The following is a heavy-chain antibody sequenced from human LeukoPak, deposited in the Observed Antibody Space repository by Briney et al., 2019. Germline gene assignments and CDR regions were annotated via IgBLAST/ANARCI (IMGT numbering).Heavy chain of an antibody. D-gene: IGHD3-22*01. CDR2: ISSGGDT. Sequence: GGSLRLSCAASGFIVSSNYMSWVRQAPGKGLEWVSIISSGGDTYYADSVKGRFTISRDISKNTLYLQMNGLRAEDTAVYYCAREVRGYYFDYWGQGTLVTVSS. V-gene: IGHV3-53*01. J-gene: IGHJ4*02. CDR1: GFIVSSNY. CDR3: AREVRGYYFDY.